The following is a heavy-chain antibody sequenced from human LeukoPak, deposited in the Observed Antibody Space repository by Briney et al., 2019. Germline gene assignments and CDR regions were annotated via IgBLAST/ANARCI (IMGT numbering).Heavy chain of an antibody. CDR2: ISGDGGST. Sequence: PGGSLRLSGAASGFTFDDYAMHWVRQAPGKGLEWVSLISGDGGSTYYADSVKGRFTISRDNSKNSLYLQMNSLRTEDTALYYCAKDPDYYGSGSGFDYWGQGTLVTVSS. V-gene: IGHV3-43*02. D-gene: IGHD3-10*01. CDR3: AKDPDYYGSGSGFDY. J-gene: IGHJ4*02. CDR1: GFTFDDYA.